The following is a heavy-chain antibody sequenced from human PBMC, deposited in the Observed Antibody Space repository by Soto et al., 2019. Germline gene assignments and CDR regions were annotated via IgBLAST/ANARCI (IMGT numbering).Heavy chain of an antibody. CDR2: IIKSGAGT. CDR3: AKGGIATTGLGY. J-gene: IGHJ4*02. D-gene: IGHD6-13*01. Sequence: PGGSLRLSCAASRFTFSDSAMTWVRQAPGKGLEWVSSIIKSGAGTSYADSVKGRFTISRDNSKNTLYLQMNSLRAEDTAVYHCAKGGIATTGLGYWGQGTLVTVSS. CDR1: RFTFSDSA. V-gene: IGHV3-23*01.